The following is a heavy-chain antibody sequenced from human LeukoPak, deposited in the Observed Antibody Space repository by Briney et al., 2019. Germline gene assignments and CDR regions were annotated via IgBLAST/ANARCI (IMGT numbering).Heavy chain of an antibody. J-gene: IGHJ4*02. CDR3: ARDMVGATRYHDY. V-gene: IGHV1-18*01. CDR2: ISAYNGDT. D-gene: IGHD1-26*01. CDR1: GYNFSTYG. Sequence: ASVKVSCKASGYNFSTYGISWVRQAPGQGLEWMGRISAYNGDTNYAQKVQGRLTMTTDTSTSTAYMELRSLRSDDSAVYYCARDMVGATRYHDYWGQGTLVTVSS.